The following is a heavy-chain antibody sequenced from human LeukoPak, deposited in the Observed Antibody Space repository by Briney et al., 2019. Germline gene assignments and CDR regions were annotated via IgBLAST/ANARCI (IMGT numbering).Heavy chain of an antibody. CDR2: MSGSGGST. J-gene: IGHJ5*02. Sequence: GGSLRLSCSASGFTFSSYAMSGVRQAPGKGLEWVSAMSGSGGSTYYADSVKGRFTISRDNSKNTLYLQMNSLRAEDTAVYYCAKLPMVRGVTNWFDPWGQGTLVTVSS. CDR1: GFTFSSYA. V-gene: IGHV3-23*01. CDR3: AKLPMVRGVTNWFDP. D-gene: IGHD3-10*01.